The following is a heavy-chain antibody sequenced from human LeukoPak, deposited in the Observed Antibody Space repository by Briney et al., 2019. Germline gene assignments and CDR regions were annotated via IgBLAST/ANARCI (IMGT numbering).Heavy chain of an antibody. CDR1: GYTFTNYG. Sequence: PRASVKVSCKTSGYTFTNYGVSWVRQAPGQGLEWMGWISAYNGNTDYPQRLQGRVTMTADTSTNTAYMELSSLRSEDTAVYYCARGGVGCSSTSCLYGMDVWGQGTTVTVSS. V-gene: IGHV1-18*01. CDR2: ISAYNGNT. D-gene: IGHD2-2*01. CDR3: ARGGVGCSSTSCLYGMDV. J-gene: IGHJ6*02.